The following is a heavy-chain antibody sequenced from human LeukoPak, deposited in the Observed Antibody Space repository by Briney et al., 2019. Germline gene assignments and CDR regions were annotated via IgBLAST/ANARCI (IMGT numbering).Heavy chain of an antibody. CDR1: GFTFDDYT. CDR3: EKDMRDKGSSANKYSLYFDS. J-gene: IGHJ4*02. Sequence: GGSLRLSCAASGFTFDDYTMHWVRHAPGKGLEYVSLISRDGSSTYYADSVKGRFSISRDNSKISMYLQMNSLRTEDNALYYCEKDMRDKGSSANKYSLYFDSWGQGTLVTVSS. V-gene: IGHV3-43*01. CDR2: ISRDGSST. D-gene: IGHD2-2*01.